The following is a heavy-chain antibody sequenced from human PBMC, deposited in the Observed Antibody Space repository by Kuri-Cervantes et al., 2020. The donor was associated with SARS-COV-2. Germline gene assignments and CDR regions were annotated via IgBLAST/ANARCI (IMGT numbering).Heavy chain of an antibody. CDR2: IYYSGST. Sequence: SETLSLTCTVSGGSISSHYWSWIRQPPGKGLEWIGYIYYSGSTNYNPSLKSRVTISLDTSKNHVSLRLSSVTAADTAVYYCARGGVDPFDYWGQGTLVTVSS. D-gene: IGHD3-10*01. CDR1: GGSISSHY. V-gene: IGHV4-59*11. J-gene: IGHJ4*02. CDR3: ARGGVDPFDY.